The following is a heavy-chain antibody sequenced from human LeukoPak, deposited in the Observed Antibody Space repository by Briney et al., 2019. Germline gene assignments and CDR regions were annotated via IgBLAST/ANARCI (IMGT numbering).Heavy chain of an antibody. J-gene: IGHJ6*02. Sequence: ASVKVSFTTSGYTFTSYDINWVRQATRQGPEWMGWMNPNSGNTGYAQKFQGRVTITRNSSICTANMELSSLRSDDTAVYYCAKGHVIIGMDVWGQGATVTVSS. CDR2: MNPNSGNT. D-gene: IGHD2-21*01. V-gene: IGHV1-8*01. CDR3: AKGHVIIGMDV. CDR1: GYTFTSYD.